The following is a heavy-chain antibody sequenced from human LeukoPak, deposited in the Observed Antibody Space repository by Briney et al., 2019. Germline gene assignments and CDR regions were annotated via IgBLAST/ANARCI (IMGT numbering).Heavy chain of an antibody. D-gene: IGHD5-12*01. J-gene: IGHJ4*02. CDR2: FYHSGST. V-gene: IGHV4-38-2*02. CDR3: ARGWWLRYFDY. CDR1: AYSIRSDYY. Sequence: PSETLSLTCSVSAYSIRSDYYWGWIRQPPGKGLEWIGSFYHSGSTYYNPSLKSRVTISVDTSKNQFSLKLSSVTAADTAVYYCARGWWLRYFDYWGQGTLVTVSS.